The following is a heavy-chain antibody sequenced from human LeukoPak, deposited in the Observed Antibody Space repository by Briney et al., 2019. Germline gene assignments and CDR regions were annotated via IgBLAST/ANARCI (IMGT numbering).Heavy chain of an antibody. D-gene: IGHD3-3*01. CDR2: IIPIFGTA. Sequence: GASVKVSCKASGGTFSSYAISWVRQAPGQGLEWMGGIIPIFGTANYAQKFQGRVTITADESTSTAYMELSSLRSEDTAVYYCARAPYYDFWSGYSNDYYYYGMDVWGQGTTVTVSS. CDR3: ARAPYYDFWSGYSNDYYYYGMDV. CDR1: GGTFSSYA. V-gene: IGHV1-69*13. J-gene: IGHJ6*02.